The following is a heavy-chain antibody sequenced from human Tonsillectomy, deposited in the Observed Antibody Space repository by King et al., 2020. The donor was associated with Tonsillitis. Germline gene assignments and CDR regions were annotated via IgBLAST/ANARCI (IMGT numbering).Heavy chain of an antibody. Sequence: QLVESGGGVVHPGRSLTLSCAASGFTFSNYGMHWVRQAPGKGLEWVAVISHDGSDTYYIDSVRGRFTISRDNSKNTVSLHMTGLRPEDTAVYYCAADASTVAAWVDCWGQGSLVIVSS. D-gene: IGHD4-17*01. J-gene: IGHJ4*02. V-gene: IGHV3-30*03. CDR3: AADASTVAAWVDC. CDR1: GFTFSNYG. CDR2: ISHDGSDT.